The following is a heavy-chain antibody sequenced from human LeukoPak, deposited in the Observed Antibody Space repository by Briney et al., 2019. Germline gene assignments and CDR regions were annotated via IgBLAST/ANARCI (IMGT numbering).Heavy chain of an antibody. J-gene: IGHJ4*02. CDR1: GYSFTSYW. D-gene: IGHD5-12*01. Sequence: GESLKISCKGSGYSFTSYWIGWVRQMPGKGLEWMGIIYPGDSDSRYSPSFQAQVTISADKSVTTAYLQWSSLKASDTAIYYCARLGGGYSGYDEFYFDYWGQGTLVTVSS. V-gene: IGHV5-51*01. CDR3: ARLGGGYSGYDEFYFDY. CDR2: IYPGDSDS.